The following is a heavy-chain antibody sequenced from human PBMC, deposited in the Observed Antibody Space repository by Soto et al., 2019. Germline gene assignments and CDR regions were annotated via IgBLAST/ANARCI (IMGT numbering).Heavy chain of an antibody. V-gene: IGHV1-8*01. J-gene: IGHJ4*02. D-gene: IGHD6-6*01. CDR2: MNPNSGNT. Sequence: ASVKVSCKASGYTFTSYDINWVRQATGQGLEWMGWMNPNSGNTGYAQKFQGRVTMTRNTSISTAYMELSSLRSEDTAVYYCARDRGIRIAARPSTPGYWGQGTLVTVYS. CDR1: GYTFTSYD. CDR3: ARDRGIRIAARPSTPGY.